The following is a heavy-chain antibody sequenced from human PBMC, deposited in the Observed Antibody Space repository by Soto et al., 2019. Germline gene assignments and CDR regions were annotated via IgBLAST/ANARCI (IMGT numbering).Heavy chain of an antibody. Sequence: SETLSLTCTVSGGSISSYYWSWIRQPPGKGLEWIGYIYYSGSTNYNPPLKSRVTISVDTSKNQFSLKLSSVTAADTAVYYCARMVVVPAAPFDLWGQGILVTVSS. CDR1: GGSISSYY. J-gene: IGHJ5*02. CDR3: ARMVVVPAAPFDL. CDR2: IYYSGST. V-gene: IGHV4-59*01. D-gene: IGHD2-2*01.